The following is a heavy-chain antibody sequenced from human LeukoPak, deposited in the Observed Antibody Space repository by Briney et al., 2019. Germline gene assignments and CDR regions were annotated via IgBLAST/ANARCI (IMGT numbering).Heavy chain of an antibody. CDR1: GFTFSSYA. CDR2: ISSSGAGT. D-gene: IGHD4-11*01. V-gene: IGHV3-23*01. J-gene: IGHJ4*02. Sequence: GGSLRLSCAASGFTFSSYAMTWVRQAPGKGLEWVSSISSSGAGTYYADSVKGRFTISRDNSKNTLYLQMNSLRAEDTAVYYCAKDRVEVTVDYWGQGTLVTVSS. CDR3: AKDRVEVTVDY.